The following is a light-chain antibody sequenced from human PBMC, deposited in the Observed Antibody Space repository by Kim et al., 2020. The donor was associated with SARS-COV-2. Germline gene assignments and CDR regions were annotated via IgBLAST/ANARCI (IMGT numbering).Light chain of an antibody. V-gene: IGKV1-8*01. CDR1: QGISSY. CDR3: QQYYSYPRT. CDR2: AAS. J-gene: IGKJ1*01. Sequence: ASTGDRVTITCRASQGISSYLAWYQQKPGKAPKLLIYAASTLQSGVPSRFSGSGSGTGFTLTISCLQSEDFATYYCQQYYSYPRTFGQGTKVDIK.